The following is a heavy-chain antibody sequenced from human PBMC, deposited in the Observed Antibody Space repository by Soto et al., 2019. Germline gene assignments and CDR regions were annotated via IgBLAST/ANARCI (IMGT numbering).Heavy chain of an antibody. CDR3: ARSRQLSNTAEFDY. Sequence: GASVKVSCKASGGTFSSYAISWVRQAPGQGLEWMGGIIPIFGTANYAQKFQGRVTITADESTSTAYMELSSLRSEDTAVYYCARSRQLSNTAEFDYWGQGTLVTVSS. D-gene: IGHD6-6*01. V-gene: IGHV1-69*13. J-gene: IGHJ4*02. CDR1: GGTFSSYA. CDR2: IIPIFGTA.